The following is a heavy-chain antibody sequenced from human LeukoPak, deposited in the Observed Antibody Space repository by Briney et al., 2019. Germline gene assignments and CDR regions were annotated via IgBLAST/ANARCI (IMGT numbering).Heavy chain of an antibody. V-gene: IGHV1-18*01. D-gene: IGHD3-10*01. CDR3: ATYPLHYGSGSAIDY. J-gene: IGHJ4*02. Sequence: ASVKVSCNASGYTFTSYGISWVRQAPGKGLEWMGWISAYNGNTNYAQKLQGSVTMTTDTSTSTAYMELMSLRSDDTAVYYCATYPLHYGSGSAIDYWGQGTLVTVSS. CDR1: GYTFTSYG. CDR2: ISAYNGNT.